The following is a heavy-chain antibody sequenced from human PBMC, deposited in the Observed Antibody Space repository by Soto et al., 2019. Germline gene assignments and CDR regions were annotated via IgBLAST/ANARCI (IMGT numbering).Heavy chain of an antibody. D-gene: IGHD6-19*01. Sequence: SKTLSLPCDISWVGVSSNTDSWNLIKSSPSRGLEWLGRTYYRSNWRHDYAVSVKSRITVNPDTSKNHFSLQLNSVTPDDTAVYYCARGVAGSGFDLWGQGTLVTVYS. J-gene: IGHJ4*02. CDR1: WVGVSSNTDS. CDR3: ARGVAGSGFDL. CDR2: TYYRSNWRH. V-gene: IGHV6-1*01.